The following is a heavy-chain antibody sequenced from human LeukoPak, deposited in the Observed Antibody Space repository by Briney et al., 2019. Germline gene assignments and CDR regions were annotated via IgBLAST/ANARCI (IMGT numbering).Heavy chain of an antibody. V-gene: IGHV4-4*02. CDR1: GGSISSSNW. J-gene: IGHJ2*01. CDR2: IYHSGST. CDR3: ARDGSGYSYGYSDWYFDL. Sequence: PSETLSLTCAVSGGSISSSNWWSWVRQPPGKGLEWIGEIYHSGSTYYNPSLKSRVTISVDTSKNQFSLKLSSVTAADTAVYYCARDGSGYSYGYSDWYFDLWGRGTLVTVSS. D-gene: IGHD5-18*01.